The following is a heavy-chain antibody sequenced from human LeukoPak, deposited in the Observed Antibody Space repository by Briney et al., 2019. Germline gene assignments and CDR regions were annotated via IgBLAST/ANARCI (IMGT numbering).Heavy chain of an antibody. Sequence: ASVKVSCKASGYTFTGYYMHWVRQAPGQGLEWMGWINPNSGGTNYAQKFQGRVTMTRDTSISTAYMELSSLRSEDTAVYYCVVYYYRALAAMDVWGKGTTVTISS. D-gene: IGHD2/OR15-2a*01. J-gene: IGHJ6*03. CDR3: VVYYYRALAAMDV. V-gene: IGHV1-2*02. CDR1: GYTFTGYY. CDR2: INPNSGGT.